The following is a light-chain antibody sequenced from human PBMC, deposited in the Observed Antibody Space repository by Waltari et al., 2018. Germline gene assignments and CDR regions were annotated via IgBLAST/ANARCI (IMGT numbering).Light chain of an antibody. J-gene: IGLJ1*01. CDR2: QDS. CDR1: TMGAKY. V-gene: IGLV3-1*01. Sequence: SYELTQPPSVSVSPGQTASITCSGATMGAKYACWYQQKPGQSPGLVIYQDSKRPSGIPERFSGSNSGNTATLTISGTQAMDEADYYCQAWDSSTASYVFGTGTKVTVL. CDR3: QAWDSSTASYV.